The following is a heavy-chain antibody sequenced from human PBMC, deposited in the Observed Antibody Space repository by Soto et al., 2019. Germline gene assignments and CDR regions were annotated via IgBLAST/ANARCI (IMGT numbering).Heavy chain of an antibody. J-gene: IGHJ4*02. D-gene: IGHD2-15*01. V-gene: IGHV4-39*01. CDR1: GGSIYRSDYY. CDR3: GKVLVGATGHTDSDS. CDR2: IDYNGVT. Sequence: SKTLSLTCTVSGGSIYRSDYYWGWIRQPPGRGLEWIGNIDYNGVTYSNPSLKSRVTISRDTSKNQFSLKLTSVTAADTALYYCGKVLVGATGHTDSDSWGPGTLVTVSS.